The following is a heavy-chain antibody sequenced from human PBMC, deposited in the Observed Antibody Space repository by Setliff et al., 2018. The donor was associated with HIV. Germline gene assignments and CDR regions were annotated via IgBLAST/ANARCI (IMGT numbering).Heavy chain of an antibody. D-gene: IGHD3-22*01. CDR1: GFTFSTYD. CDR3: ARGYYDSRGYYYPFDY. Sequence: GGSLRLSCAASGFTFSTYDMNWVRQAPGKGLEWVSSISSSSSYIYYADSVKGRFTISRDNAKNSLYLQMNSLRAEDTAVYYCARGYYDSRGYYYPFDYWGQGTLVTVSS. J-gene: IGHJ4*02. CDR2: ISSSSSYI. V-gene: IGHV3-21*01.